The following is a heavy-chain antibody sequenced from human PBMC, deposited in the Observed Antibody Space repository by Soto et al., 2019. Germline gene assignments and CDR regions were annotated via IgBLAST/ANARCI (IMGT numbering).Heavy chain of an antibody. CDR2: VKDGGST. J-gene: IGHJ4*02. CDR1: GGSLTGYY. Sequence: QVQLQQWGAGLLKPSETLSLTCTVNGGSLTGYYWSWIRQPPGKGLEWIGEVKDGGSTNYSPSLRGRVSIPADTSKNHCSLRLNSVTAADTAVYFCARGQEGIVATHWDQGALVTVSS. CDR3: ARGQEGIVATH. D-gene: IGHD5-12*01. V-gene: IGHV4-34*01.